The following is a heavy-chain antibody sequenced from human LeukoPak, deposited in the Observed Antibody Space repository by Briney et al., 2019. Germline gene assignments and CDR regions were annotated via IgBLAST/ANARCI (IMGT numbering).Heavy chain of an antibody. D-gene: IGHD4-17*01. J-gene: IGHJ6*03. V-gene: IGHV3-30*18. CDR3: AKASATVTTHHYYYYMDV. CDR2: ISYDGSNK. CDR1: GFTFSSYG. Sequence: GRSLRLSCAASGFTFSSYGMHWVRQAPGKGLEWVAVISYDGSNKYYADSVKGRFTISRDNSKNTLYLQMNSLRAEDTAVYYCAKASATVTTHHYYYYMDVWGKGTTVTVSS.